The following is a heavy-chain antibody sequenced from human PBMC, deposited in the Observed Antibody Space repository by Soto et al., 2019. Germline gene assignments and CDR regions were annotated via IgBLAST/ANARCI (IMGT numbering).Heavy chain of an antibody. D-gene: IGHD2-15*01. CDR1: GYTFTRYG. CDR2: MSTYNENT. J-gene: IGHJ6*02. V-gene: IGHV1-18*01. Sequence: QGQLVQSGAEVKKPGVSVKVSCKASGYTFTRYGISWVRQAPGQGLEWMGWMSTYNENTNSAQKFQGRVTMTRDTFTNTAYMDLRSLTSDDTAVYYCAREGYCSSGSCALYSHDYFGMDVWGQGTTVTVSS. CDR3: AREGYCSSGSCALYSHDYFGMDV.